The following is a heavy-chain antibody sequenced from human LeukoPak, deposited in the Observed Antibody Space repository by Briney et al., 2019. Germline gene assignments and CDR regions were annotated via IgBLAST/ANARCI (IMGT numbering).Heavy chain of an antibody. V-gene: IGHV1-18*01. CDR2: ISAYNGNT. Sequence: RASVKVSCKASGYTFTSYGISWVRQAPGQGLEWMGWISAYNGNTNYAQKLQGRVTMTTDTSTSTAYMELRSLRSDDTAVYYCARDRVLLWFGEFPPGSYWGQGTLVTVSS. D-gene: IGHD3-10*01. CDR3: ARDRVLLWFGEFPPGSY. CDR1: GYTFTSYG. J-gene: IGHJ4*02.